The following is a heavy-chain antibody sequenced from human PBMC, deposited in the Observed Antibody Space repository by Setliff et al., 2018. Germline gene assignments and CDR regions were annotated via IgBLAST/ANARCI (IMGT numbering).Heavy chain of an antibody. CDR1: GFTFSGYS. D-gene: IGHD2-15*01. V-gene: IGHV3-7*01. J-gene: IGHJ6*02. Sequence: GGSLRFSCAASGFTFSGYSMNWVRQAPGKGLEWVANIKQDGSEKYYVDSVKGRFTISRDNAKNSLYLQMNSLKAADTAMYYCASPDGRTRYCSGGSCSYSMDVWGQGTTVTVSS. CDR3: ASPDGRTRYCSGGSCSYSMDV. CDR2: IKQDGSEK.